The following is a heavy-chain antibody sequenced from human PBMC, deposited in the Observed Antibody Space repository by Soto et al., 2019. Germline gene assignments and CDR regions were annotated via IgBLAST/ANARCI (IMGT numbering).Heavy chain of an antibody. V-gene: IGHV3-33*01. Sequence: QMQLVESGGGVVQHGRSLRLSCAASGFTVSSYGMHWVRQAPGKGLEWVAVIWYDGSNKYYADSVKGRFTISRDNSKNTLYLQMNSLRAEDTAVYYCARDPRGGGDYVFDYWGQGTLVTVSS. CDR2: IWYDGSNK. CDR1: GFTVSSYG. CDR3: ARDPRGGGDYVFDY. J-gene: IGHJ4*02. D-gene: IGHD4-17*01.